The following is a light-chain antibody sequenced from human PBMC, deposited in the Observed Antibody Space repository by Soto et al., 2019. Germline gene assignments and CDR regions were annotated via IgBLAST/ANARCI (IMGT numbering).Light chain of an antibody. CDR1: QTISTW. J-gene: IGKJ1*01. CDR3: QQYNTYSWT. Sequence: DIQVTQSPPTLSASVGDRVTITCRASQTISTWMAWYQQMPGKAPKLLIYDASSLHSGVPSRFSGSGSGTEFTLTISSLQPDDFATYYCQQYNTYSWTFGQGTKVDIK. V-gene: IGKV1-5*01. CDR2: DAS.